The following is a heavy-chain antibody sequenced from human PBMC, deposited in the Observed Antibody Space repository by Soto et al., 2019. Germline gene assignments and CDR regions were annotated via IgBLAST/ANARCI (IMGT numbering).Heavy chain of an antibody. D-gene: IGHD1-1*01. Sequence: GGSLRLSCAASGFTFSSYAMHWVRQAPGKGLEWVAVISYDGSNKYYADSVKGRFTISRDNSKNTLYLQMNSLRAEDTAVYYCARDKLALKDPDAFDIWGQGTMVTVSS. CDR1: GFTFSSYA. CDR2: ISYDGSNK. J-gene: IGHJ3*02. CDR3: ARDKLALKDPDAFDI. V-gene: IGHV3-30*04.